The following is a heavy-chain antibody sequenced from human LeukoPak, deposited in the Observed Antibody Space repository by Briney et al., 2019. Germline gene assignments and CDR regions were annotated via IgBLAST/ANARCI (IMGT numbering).Heavy chain of an antibody. D-gene: IGHD1-14*01. V-gene: IGHV3-30*18. CDR2: ISYDGSNK. J-gene: IGHJ4*02. Sequence: GGSLRLSCAASGFTFSSYGMHWVRQAPGKGLEWVAVISYDGSNKYYADSVKGRFTISRDNSKNTLYLQMNSLRAEDTAVYYCAKENPYVYWGQGTLVTVSS. CDR3: AKENPYVY. CDR1: GFTFSSYG.